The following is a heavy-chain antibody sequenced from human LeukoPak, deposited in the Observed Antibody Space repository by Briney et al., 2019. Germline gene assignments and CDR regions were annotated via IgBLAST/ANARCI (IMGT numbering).Heavy chain of an antibody. CDR1: GFTFSSYW. V-gene: IGHV3-7*01. CDR2: IKQDGSEK. Sequence: GGSLRLSCAASGFTFSSYWTSWVRQDPGKELEWVANIKQDGSEKYYVDSVKGRFTISRDNAKNSLYLQMNSLRAEDTAVYYCAREKYFLDYWGQGTLVTVSS. CDR3: AREKYFLDY. D-gene: IGHD2/OR15-2a*01. J-gene: IGHJ4*02.